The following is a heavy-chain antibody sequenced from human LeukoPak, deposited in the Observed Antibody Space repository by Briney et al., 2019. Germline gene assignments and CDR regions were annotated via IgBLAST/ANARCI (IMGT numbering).Heavy chain of an antibody. J-gene: IGHJ4*02. D-gene: IGHD3-10*01. Sequence: SETLSLTSAVYGGSFCDYYWSGIRQPPGKGREWIGELNHSGSTYYNPSLKSRVTISVDTSKKQYSLKLTAVTAADSGVDYCAADLWLGELLTVYWGQGTLVTVSS. V-gene: IGHV4-34*01. CDR1: GGSFCDYY. CDR3: AADLWLGELLTVY. CDR2: LNHSGST.